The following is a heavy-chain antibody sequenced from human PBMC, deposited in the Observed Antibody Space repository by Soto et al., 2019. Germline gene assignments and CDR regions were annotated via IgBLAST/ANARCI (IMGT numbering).Heavy chain of an antibody. CDR1: GDSISSSHW. V-gene: IGHV4-4*02. D-gene: IGHD3-16*02. Sequence: PSETLSLSCAVSGDSISSSHWWTWVRQSPGKGLEYIGEISHSGTANYNPSLKSRVTLSVDKSKNHFSLKLSSVTAADTAVYYCARAKRGRLHLGELSLSSYYMDVWGKGTKVTVSS. CDR3: ARAKRGRLHLGELSLSSYYMDV. CDR2: ISHSGTA. J-gene: IGHJ6*03.